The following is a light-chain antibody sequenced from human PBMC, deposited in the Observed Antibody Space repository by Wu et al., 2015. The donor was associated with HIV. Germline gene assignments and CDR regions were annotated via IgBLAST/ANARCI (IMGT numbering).Light chain of an antibody. CDR3: QHRSDWPT. J-gene: IGKJ1*01. Sequence: EIVLTQFPGALSLSPGETATLSCRASQSVSSNNLAWYQQKPGQAPRLLIYATSHRATGVPVRFSGSGSGTEFTLTISSLEPEDFGVYYCQHRSDWPTFGQGTKVEIQ. CDR1: QSVSSNN. V-gene: IGKV3D-20*02. CDR2: ATS.